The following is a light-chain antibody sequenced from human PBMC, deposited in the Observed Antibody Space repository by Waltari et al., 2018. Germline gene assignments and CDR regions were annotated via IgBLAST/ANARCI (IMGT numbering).Light chain of an antibody. CDR2: EVS. CDR1: SSDIGSHNI. Sequence: QSALTQPASVSGSPGQSITISCTGTSSDIGSHNIVSWYQQHPGKAPKLMIYEVSKRPSGLSNRFSGAKSGNRASLTISGLQAEYEADYYCCSYAGSSTLDVVFGGGTKLTVL. V-gene: IGLV2-23*02. J-gene: IGLJ2*01. CDR3: CSYAGSSTLDVV.